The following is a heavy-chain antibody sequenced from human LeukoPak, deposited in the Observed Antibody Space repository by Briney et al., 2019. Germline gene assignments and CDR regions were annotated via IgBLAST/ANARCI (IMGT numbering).Heavy chain of an antibody. D-gene: IGHD3-10*01. J-gene: IGHJ4*02. V-gene: IGHV3-23*01. CDR1: GFTFSSYA. Sequence: GGSLRLSCAASGFTFSSYAMSWVRQAPGEGLEWVSAISGSGGSTYYADSVKGRFTISRDNSKNTLYLQMNNLGAEDTAVYYCASNYGSGNYYRDYWGQGTLVTVSS. CDR3: ASNYGSGNYYRDY. CDR2: ISGSGGST.